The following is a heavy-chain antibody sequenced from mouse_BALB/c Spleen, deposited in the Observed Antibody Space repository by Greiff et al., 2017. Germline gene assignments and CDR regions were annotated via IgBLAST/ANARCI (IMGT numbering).Heavy chain of an antibody. Sequence: DVMLVESGGGLVKPGGSLKLSCAASGFTFSSYAMSWVRQTPEKRLEWVASISSGGSTYYPDSVKGRFTISRDNARNILYLQMSSLRSEDTAMYYCARGLDYDGAYWGQGTLVTVSA. CDR1: GFTFSSYA. CDR3: ARGLDYDGAY. D-gene: IGHD2-4*01. V-gene: IGHV5-6-5*01. CDR2: ISSGGST. J-gene: IGHJ3*01.